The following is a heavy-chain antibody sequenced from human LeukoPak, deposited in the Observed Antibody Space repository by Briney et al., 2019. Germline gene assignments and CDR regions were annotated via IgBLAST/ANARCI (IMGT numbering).Heavy chain of an antibody. CDR1: GYSFTSYW. J-gene: IGHJ4*02. Sequence: GESLKISCKGSGYSFTSYWIGGVRQLPGKCLEGMGIIYPGDSDTRYGPSFQGQVTISADKSISTAYLQWSSLRSEDTAVYYCARAYTAIVLDYWGQGTLVTVSS. CDR3: ARAYTAIVLDY. CDR2: IYPGDSDT. V-gene: IGHV5-51*01. D-gene: IGHD5-18*01.